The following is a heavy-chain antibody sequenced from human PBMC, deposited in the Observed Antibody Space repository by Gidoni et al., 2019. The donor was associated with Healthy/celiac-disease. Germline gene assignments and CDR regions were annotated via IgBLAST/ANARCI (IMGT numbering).Heavy chain of an antibody. CDR3: ARDRYSYGYSSLYYYYGMDV. Sequence: EVQLVESGGGLVQPGGSLRLSCAASGFTFSSYSMNWVRQAPGKRLEWVSYISSSSSTIYYADSVKGRFTISRDNAKNLLYLQMNSLRAEDTAVYYCARDRYSYGYSSLYYYYGMDVWGQGTTVTVSS. J-gene: IGHJ6*02. D-gene: IGHD5-18*01. CDR1: GFTFSSYS. V-gene: IGHV3-48*01. CDR2: ISSSSSTI.